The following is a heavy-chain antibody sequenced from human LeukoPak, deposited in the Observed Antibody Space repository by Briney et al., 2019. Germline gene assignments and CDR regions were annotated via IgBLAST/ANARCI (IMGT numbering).Heavy chain of an antibody. J-gene: IGHJ3*02. D-gene: IGHD6-25*01. Sequence: GGSLRLSCAASGFMFTSYWMSWVRQAPGKGLEWVANINQDGSAKYYVDSVKGRFTISRDNAKNSLYLQMNSLRAEDTAVYYCARDAGRYSGGLSAFDIWGQGTMVTVSS. CDR1: GFMFTSYW. V-gene: IGHV3-7*01. CDR2: INQDGSAK. CDR3: ARDAGRYSGGLSAFDI.